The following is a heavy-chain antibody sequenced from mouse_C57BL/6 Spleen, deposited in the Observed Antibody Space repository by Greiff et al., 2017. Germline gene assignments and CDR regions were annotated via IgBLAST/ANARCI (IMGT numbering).Heavy chain of an antibody. D-gene: IGHD2-4*01. CDR2: IWTGGGT. J-gene: IGHJ1*03. CDR3: ARTGDYDVGWYFDV. V-gene: IGHV2-9-1*01. Sequence: VMLVESGPGLVAPSQSLSITCTVSGFSLTSYAISWVRQPPGKGLEWLGVIWTGGGTNYNSALKSRLSISKDNSKSQVFLKMNSLQTDDTARYYCARTGDYDVGWYFDVWGTGTTVTVSS. CDR1: GFSLTSYA.